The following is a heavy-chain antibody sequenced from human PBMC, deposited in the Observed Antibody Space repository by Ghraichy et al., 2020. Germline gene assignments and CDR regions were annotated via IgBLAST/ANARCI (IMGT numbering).Heavy chain of an antibody. CDR1: GGSISSSNW. D-gene: IGHD5-18*01. Sequence: SETLSLTCAVSGGSISSSNWWSWVRQPPGKGLEWIGEIYHSGSTNYNPSLKSRVTISVDKSKNQFSLKLSSVTAADTAVYYCARVNGLDTAMVRSQWGQGTLVTVSS. CDR3: ARVNGLDTAMVRSQ. V-gene: IGHV4-4*02. J-gene: IGHJ4*02. CDR2: IYHSGST.